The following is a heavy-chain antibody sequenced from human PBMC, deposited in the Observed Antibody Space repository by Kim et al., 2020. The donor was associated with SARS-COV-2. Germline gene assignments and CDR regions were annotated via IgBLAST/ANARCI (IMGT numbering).Heavy chain of an antibody. Sequence: GGSLRLSCAASGFTFSSYAMHWVRQAPGKGLEWVAVISYDGSNKYYADSVKGRFTISRDNSKNTLYLQMNSLRAEDTAVYYCARVPDEWELLTAVDYWGQGTLVTVSS. CDR1: GFTFSSYA. J-gene: IGHJ4*02. D-gene: IGHD1-26*01. CDR2: ISYDGSNK. CDR3: ARVPDEWELLTAVDY. V-gene: IGHV3-30-3*01.